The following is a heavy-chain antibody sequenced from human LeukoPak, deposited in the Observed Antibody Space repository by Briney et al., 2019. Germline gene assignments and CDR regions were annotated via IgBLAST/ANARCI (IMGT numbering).Heavy chain of an antibody. V-gene: IGHV1-2*02. Sequence: GASVKVSCKASGYTFTGYYMHWVRQAPGQGLEWMGWINPNSGGTNYAQKFQGRVTMTRDTSISTAYMELSRLRSDDTAVYYCAGDLYCSGGSCYNDYWGQGTLVTVSS. J-gene: IGHJ4*02. CDR3: AGDLYCSGGSCYNDY. CDR2: INPNSGGT. D-gene: IGHD2-15*01. CDR1: GYTFTGYY.